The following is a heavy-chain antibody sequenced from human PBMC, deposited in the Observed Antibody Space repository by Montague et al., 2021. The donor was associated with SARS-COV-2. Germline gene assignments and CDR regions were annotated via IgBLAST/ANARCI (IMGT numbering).Heavy chain of an antibody. Sequence: SLRLSCAASGFTFSSYEMNLVRQAPGKGLEWVSYISSSFSTIYXXXSXXXRFXISKDNAKNSLYLQLNSLRAEDTAVYYCARDGALYSSGWWGGDFDYWGQGTLVTVSS. V-gene: IGHV3-48*03. D-gene: IGHD6-19*01. CDR2: ISSSFSTI. CDR1: GFTFSSYE. CDR3: ARDGALYSSGWWGGDFDY. J-gene: IGHJ4*02.